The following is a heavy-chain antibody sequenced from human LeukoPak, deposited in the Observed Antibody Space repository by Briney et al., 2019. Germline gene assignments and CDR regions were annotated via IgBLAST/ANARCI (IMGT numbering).Heavy chain of an antibody. CDR2: IYYSGNT. D-gene: IGHD3-3*01. V-gene: IGHV4-39*01. CDR3: ASSARFLVWFHRGP. Sequence: PSETLSLTCTVSGGSISSSSYSWGWIRQPPGKGLEWIGSIYYSGNTYYNLSLKSRVTISVDTSKNQFSLKLSSVTAADTAMYYCASSARFLVWFHRGPWGQGTMVTVSS. J-gene: IGHJ3*01. CDR1: GGSISSSSYS.